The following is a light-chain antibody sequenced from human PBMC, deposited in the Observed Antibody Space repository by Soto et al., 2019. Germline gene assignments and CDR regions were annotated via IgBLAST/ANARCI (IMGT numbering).Light chain of an antibody. CDR2: DAS. J-gene: IGKJ1*01. V-gene: IGKV3-20*01. CDR3: QQYGSSGT. Sequence: EVVLTQSPDTLSLSPGETATLSCRASQSVSRYLAWYQQKPGQAPRLLIYDASNRATGIPDRFSGSGSGTDFTLTISRLEPEDFAVYYCQQYGSSGTFGQGTKVDIK. CDR1: QSVSRY.